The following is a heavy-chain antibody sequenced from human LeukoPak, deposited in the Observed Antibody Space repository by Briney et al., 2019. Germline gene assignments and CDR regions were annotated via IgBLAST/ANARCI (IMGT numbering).Heavy chain of an antibody. J-gene: IGHJ4*02. CDR1: GFTFSSYS. D-gene: IGHD3-3*01. CDR3: ARGQRVDFWSGYYTVFVP. Sequence: GGSLRLSCAASGFTFSSYSMNWVRQAPGKGLEWVSSISSSSSYIYYADSVKGRFTIFRDNAKNSLYLQMNSLRAEDTAVYYCARGQRVDFWSGYYTVFVPWGQGTLVTVSS. V-gene: IGHV3-21*01. CDR2: ISSSSSYI.